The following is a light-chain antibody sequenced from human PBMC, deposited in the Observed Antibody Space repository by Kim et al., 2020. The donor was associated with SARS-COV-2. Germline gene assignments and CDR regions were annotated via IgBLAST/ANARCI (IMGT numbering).Light chain of an antibody. J-gene: IGKJ5*01. CDR2: AAS. V-gene: IGKV1-39*01. CDR1: QSISSY. Sequence: DIQMTQSPSSLSASVGDRVTITCRASQSISSYLNWYQQKPGNAPKLLIYAASSLQSGVPSRFGGSGSGTDFTLTISSLQPEDFATYYCQQSYSTPPTFGQGTRLDIK. CDR3: QQSYSTPPT.